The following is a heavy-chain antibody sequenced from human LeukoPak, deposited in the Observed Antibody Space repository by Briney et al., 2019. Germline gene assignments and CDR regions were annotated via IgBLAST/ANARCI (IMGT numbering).Heavy chain of an antibody. V-gene: IGHV4-39*01. Sequence: PSETLSLTCTVSGGSISSSGYYWGWIRQPPGKGLEWIGSVYYSGSTYYNPSLKSRVTISVDTSKNQFSLKLSSVTAADTAVYYCARQAVGSSWYFDYWGQGTLVTVSS. D-gene: IGHD6-13*01. CDR2: VYYSGST. CDR3: ARQAVGSSWYFDY. CDR1: GGSISSSGYY. J-gene: IGHJ4*02.